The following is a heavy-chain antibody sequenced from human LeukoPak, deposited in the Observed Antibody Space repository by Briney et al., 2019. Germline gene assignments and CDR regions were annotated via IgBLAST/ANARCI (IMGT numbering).Heavy chain of an antibody. CDR1: GFTFSSYG. Sequence: GRSLRLSCAASGFTFSSYGMHWVRQAPGKGLEWVAVISYDGSNKYYADSVKGRFTISRDNSKNTLYLQMNSLRAEDTAVYYCAKDPGGSYHYLYFDLWGRGTLVTVSS. CDR3: AKDPGGSYHYLYFDL. J-gene: IGHJ2*01. CDR2: ISYDGSNK. V-gene: IGHV3-30*18. D-gene: IGHD1-26*01.